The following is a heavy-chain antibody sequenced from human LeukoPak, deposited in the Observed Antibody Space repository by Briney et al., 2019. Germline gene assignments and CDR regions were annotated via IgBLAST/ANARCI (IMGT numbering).Heavy chain of an antibody. CDR3: ARGLEYSSGWSRNQAYYFDY. D-gene: IGHD6-19*01. CDR1: GGSISSSSYY. V-gene: IGHV4-39*07. J-gene: IGHJ4*02. CDR2: IYYSGSS. Sequence: SETLSLTCTVSGGSISSSSYYWGWIRQPPGKGLEWIGSIYYSGSSYYNPSLKSRVTISVDTSKNQFSLKLSSVTAADTAVYYCARGLEYSSGWSRNQAYYFDYWGQGTLVTVSS.